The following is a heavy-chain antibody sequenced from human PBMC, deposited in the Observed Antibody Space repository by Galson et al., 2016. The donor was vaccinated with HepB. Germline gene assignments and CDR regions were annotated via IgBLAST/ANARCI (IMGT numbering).Heavy chain of an antibody. J-gene: IGHJ2*01. CDR1: GGTFTSFG. V-gene: IGHV1-69*13. CDR3: ARGPGYCSGGDCRAGYFDL. D-gene: IGHD2-15*01. Sequence: SVKVSRKASGGTFTSFGLSWVRQAPGQGPEWMGGIITIFDTTKYAHKFQGRVTITADEFTNTAYMELSSLRSEDTALYYCARGPGYCSGGDCRAGYFDLWGRGTLVTVSS. CDR2: IITIFDTT.